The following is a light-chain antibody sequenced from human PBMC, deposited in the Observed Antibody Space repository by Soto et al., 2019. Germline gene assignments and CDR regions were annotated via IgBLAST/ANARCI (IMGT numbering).Light chain of an antibody. CDR3: QQYNTYWT. V-gene: IGKV1-5*03. J-gene: IGKJ1*01. CDR2: KAS. Sequence: DIQMTQSPSTLSASIGDRVTITCRASQSISSWLAWYQQKPGKAPQLLIYKASILESGAPSRFSGSGSGTEFSLTISSLQPEDFATYYCQQYNTYWTFAQGTKVEIK. CDR1: QSISSW.